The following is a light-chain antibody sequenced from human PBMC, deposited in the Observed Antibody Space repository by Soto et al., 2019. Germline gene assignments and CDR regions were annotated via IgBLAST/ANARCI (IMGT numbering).Light chain of an antibody. CDR2: DTS. CDR1: TGAVTSGHY. J-gene: IGLJ3*02. Sequence: QAVVTQEPSLTVSPGGTVTLTCGSSTGAVTSGHYPYWFQQKPGQAPRTLIYDTSNTHSWTPARFSGSLLGGKAALTLSGAQPEDEAEYYCLLSYSGARSGVLGGGTKLTVL. CDR3: LLSYSGARSGV. V-gene: IGLV7-46*01.